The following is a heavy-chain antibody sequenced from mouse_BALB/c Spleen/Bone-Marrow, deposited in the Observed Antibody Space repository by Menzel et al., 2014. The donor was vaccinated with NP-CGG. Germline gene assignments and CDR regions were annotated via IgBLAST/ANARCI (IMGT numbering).Heavy chain of an antibody. J-gene: IGHJ2*01. V-gene: IGHV5-6*01. Sequence: EVQLQQSGGDLVKPGGSLKLSCAASGFTSSSYGMSWVRQTPDKRLEWVATISSGGSYTYYPDSVKGRFTISRDNAKNTLYLQMSSLKSEDTAMYYCARQGYGYDGFDYWGQGTTLTVSS. CDR1: GFTSSSYG. D-gene: IGHD2-2*01. CDR2: ISSGGSYT. CDR3: ARQGYGYDGFDY.